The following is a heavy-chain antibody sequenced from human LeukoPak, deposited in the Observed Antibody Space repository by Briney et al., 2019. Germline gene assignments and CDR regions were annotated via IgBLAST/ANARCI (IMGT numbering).Heavy chain of an antibody. CDR2: ISGSGGST. CDR3: AKEALTIFGRYYGMDV. V-gene: IGHV3-23*01. CDR1: GFTFSSYA. J-gene: IGHJ6*02. Sequence: PGGSLRLSCAASGFTFSSYAMSWVRQAPGKGLEWVSAISGSGGSTYYADSVKARFTISRDNSKNTLYLQMNSLRAEDTAVYYCAKEALTIFGRYYGMDVWGQGTTVTVSS. D-gene: IGHD3-3*01.